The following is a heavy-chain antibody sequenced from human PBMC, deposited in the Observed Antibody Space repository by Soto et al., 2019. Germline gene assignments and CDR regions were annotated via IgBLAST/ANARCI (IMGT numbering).Heavy chain of an antibody. CDR3: ARRPERITMVRGVRSEFDP. V-gene: IGHV4-34*01. CDR1: GGSFSGYY. D-gene: IGHD3-10*01. Sequence: SETLSLTCAVYGGSFSGYYWSWIRQPPGKGLEWIGEINHSGSTNYNPSLKSRVTISVDTSKNQFSLKLSSVTAADTAVYYCARRPERITMVRGVRSEFDPWGQGTLVTVSS. J-gene: IGHJ5*02. CDR2: INHSGST.